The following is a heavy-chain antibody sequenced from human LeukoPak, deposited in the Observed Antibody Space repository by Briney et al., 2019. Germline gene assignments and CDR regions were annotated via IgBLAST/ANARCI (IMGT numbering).Heavy chain of an antibody. CDR1: GYTFTSYG. CDR3: ARDAVVAAAAYNWFDP. D-gene: IGHD6-13*01. V-gene: IGHV1-18*01. J-gene: IGHJ5*02. Sequence: GPVKVSCKASGYTFTSYGISWVRQAPGQGLEWMGWISAYNGNTDYAQKLQGRVTMTTDTSTSTAYMELRSLRSDDTAVYYCARDAVVAAAAYNWFDPWGQGTLVTVSS. CDR2: ISAYNGNT.